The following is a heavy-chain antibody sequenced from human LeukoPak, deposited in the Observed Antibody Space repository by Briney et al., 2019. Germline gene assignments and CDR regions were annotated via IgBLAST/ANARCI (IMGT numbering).Heavy chain of an antibody. CDR2: IDPSDSYT. CDR3: SRHLSTGIALDS. J-gene: IGHJ4*02. Sequence: NRGESLKISCKGSGYNFPTYWISWVRQMPGKGLEWMGRIDPSDSYTNYSPAFQGHVTISVDKSMNTAHLQRSSLKASDTATYYCSRHLSTGIALDSWGQGTLLTVSS. D-gene: IGHD1-1*01. CDR1: GYNFPTYW. V-gene: IGHV5-10-1*01.